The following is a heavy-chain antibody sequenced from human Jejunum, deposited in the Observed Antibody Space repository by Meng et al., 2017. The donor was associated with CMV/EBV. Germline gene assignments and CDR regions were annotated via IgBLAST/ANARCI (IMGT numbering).Heavy chain of an antibody. Sequence: ISWVRQAPGQGLEWMGGIIPIFRTTNYAQRFQGRATITTGESTSTVYMELSSLTSDDTAVYYCATAPRGDYEPYYYYGLDVWGPGTTVTVSS. CDR3: ATAPRGDYEPYYYYGLDV. D-gene: IGHD4-17*01. CDR2: IIPIFRTT. V-gene: IGHV1-69*05. J-gene: IGHJ6*02.